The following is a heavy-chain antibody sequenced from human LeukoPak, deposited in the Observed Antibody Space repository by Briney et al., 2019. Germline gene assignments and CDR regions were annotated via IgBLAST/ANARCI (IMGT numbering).Heavy chain of an antibody. D-gene: IGHD2-15*01. CDR2: IYHSGST. Sequence: SETLSLTCPVSGYSSSTGYYWGWIRQPPGKGLAWIGSIYHSGSTYYNPSLKSRVTISVDTSENQFSLNLTSVTAADAAVYYCARGLGYCSGGNCYSADPSFHYWGQGTLVTVSS. CDR3: ARGLGYCSGGNCYSADPSFHY. CDR1: GYSSSTGYY. V-gene: IGHV4-38-2*01. J-gene: IGHJ4*02.